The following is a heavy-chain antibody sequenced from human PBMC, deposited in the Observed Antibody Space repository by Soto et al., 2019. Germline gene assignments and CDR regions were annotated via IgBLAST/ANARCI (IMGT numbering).Heavy chain of an antibody. V-gene: IGHV4-39*01. CDR3: ARLYGYCIRNSCHGHYAMDV. Sequence: SETLSLTCTFSSYSVSSSSYRLGWIRQPPGKGPEWIGSIYSSGSTYYNPSLNSRVTVSVDTSKNQFSLKVTSVTAADTAVYYCARLYGYCIRNSCHGHYAMDVWGQGTTVTVSS. CDR1: SYSVSSSSYR. J-gene: IGHJ6*02. D-gene: IGHD2-2*01. CDR2: IYSSGST.